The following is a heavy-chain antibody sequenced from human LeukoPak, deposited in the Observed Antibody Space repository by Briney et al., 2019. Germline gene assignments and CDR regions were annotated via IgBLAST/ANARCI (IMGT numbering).Heavy chain of an antibody. CDR2: ISGSGGST. J-gene: IGHJ4*02. CDR3: AKDLRAAAAPLFIDY. D-gene: IGHD6-13*01. Sequence: GGSLRLSCAASGFTFSSYAMSWVRQGQGKGLEWVSAISGSGGSTSYADSVKGRFTISRDNSKNTLYLQMNSLRAEDTAVYYCAKDLRAAAAPLFIDYWGQGTLVTVSS. V-gene: IGHV3-23*01. CDR1: GFTFSSYA.